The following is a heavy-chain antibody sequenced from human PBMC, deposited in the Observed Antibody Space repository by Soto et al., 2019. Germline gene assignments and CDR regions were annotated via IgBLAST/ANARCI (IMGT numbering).Heavy chain of an antibody. D-gene: IGHD6-19*01. V-gene: IGHV3-33*01. Sequence: GGSLRLSCAASGFTFSSYGMHWVRQAPGKGLEWVAVIWYDGSNKYYADSVKGRFTISRDNAKNSLYLQMNSLRAEDTAVYYCARDQEVHDSRGHKIRAMDVWGQGTTVTASS. CDR3: ARDQEVHDSRGHKIRAMDV. CDR2: IWYDGSNK. J-gene: IGHJ6*02. CDR1: GFTFSSYG.